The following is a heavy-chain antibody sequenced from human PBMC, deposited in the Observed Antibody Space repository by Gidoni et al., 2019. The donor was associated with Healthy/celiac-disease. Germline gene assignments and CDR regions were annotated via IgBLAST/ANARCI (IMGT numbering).Heavy chain of an antibody. CDR2: ISSSSSTI. CDR1: GFTFSSYS. CDR3: ARDWHYYDSSGYYFDAFDI. J-gene: IGHJ3*02. D-gene: IGHD3-22*01. V-gene: IGHV3-48*02. Sequence: EVQLVESGGGLVQPGGSLRLSCAASGFTFSSYSMNWVRQAPGKGLEWVSYISSSSSTIYYADSVKGRFTISRDNAKNSLYLQMNSLRDEDTAVYYCARDWHYYDSSGYYFDAFDIWGQGTMVTVSS.